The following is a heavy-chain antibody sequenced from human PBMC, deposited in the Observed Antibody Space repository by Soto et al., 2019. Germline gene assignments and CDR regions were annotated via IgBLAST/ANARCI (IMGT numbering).Heavy chain of an antibody. D-gene: IGHD1-1*01. J-gene: IGHJ4*02. CDR1: GYTFTSYG. Sequence: GASVKVSCKASGYTFTSYGISWVRQAPGQGLEWMGWISAYNGNTNYAQKLQGRVTMTTDTSTSTAYMELRSLRSDDTAVYYCARSPLITKDRYYFDYWGQGTLVTVSS. V-gene: IGHV1-18*04. CDR2: ISAYNGNT. CDR3: ARSPLITKDRYYFDY.